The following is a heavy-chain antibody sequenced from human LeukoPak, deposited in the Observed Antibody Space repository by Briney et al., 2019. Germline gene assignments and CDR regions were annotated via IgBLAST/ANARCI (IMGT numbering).Heavy chain of an antibody. J-gene: IGHJ4*02. CDR1: GLTFSSYA. D-gene: IGHD1-26*01. CDR3: AKDVGKWESLHFFDY. V-gene: IGHV3-23*01. CDR2: ISGSGAST. Sequence: GGSLRLSCAASGLTFSSYAMSWVRQAPGKGLEWISGISGSGASTYYADSVKGRFTISRDDSRNTLYLQMNGLRGDDTAVYYCAKDVGKWESLHFFDYWGQGTLVTVSS.